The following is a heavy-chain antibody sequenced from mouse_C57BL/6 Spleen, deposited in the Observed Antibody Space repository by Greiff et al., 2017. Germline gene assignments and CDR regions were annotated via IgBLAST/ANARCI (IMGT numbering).Heavy chain of an antibody. CDR3: ANTQAFDY. CDR1: GYTFTSYC. J-gene: IGHJ2*01. Sequence: VQLVQPGADLVKPGASVKLSCTASGYTFTSYCMHWVKQTPGKGLEWIGMIHHNSGSTNYNENVKSKGTLTVDKSSSTAYMQLNSLTSEDSAFSYCANTQAFDYWGQGTTLTVSS. V-gene: IGHV1-64*01. CDR2: IHHNSGST.